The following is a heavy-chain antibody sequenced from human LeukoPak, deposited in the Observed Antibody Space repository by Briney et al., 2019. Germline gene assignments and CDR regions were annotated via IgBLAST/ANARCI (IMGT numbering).Heavy chain of an antibody. CDR2: ISSSGSTI. CDR3: ARDVSAYNYDAFDI. D-gene: IGHD5-24*01. Sequence: GGSLRLSCAASGFTFSDYYMSWIRQAPGKGLEWVSYISSSGSTIYYADSVKGRFTISRDNAKNSLYLQINSLRAEDTALYYCARDVSAYNYDAFDIWGQGTMVTVSS. V-gene: IGHV3-11*01. J-gene: IGHJ3*02. CDR1: GFTFSDYY.